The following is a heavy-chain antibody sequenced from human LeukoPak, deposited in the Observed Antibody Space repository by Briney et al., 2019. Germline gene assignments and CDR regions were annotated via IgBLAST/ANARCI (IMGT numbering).Heavy chain of an antibody. CDR2: INHSGST. V-gene: IGHV4-34*01. CDR1: GGSFSGYC. CDR3: ARRNGRYSSSWSPRRAFDI. J-gene: IGHJ3*02. Sequence: PSETLSLTCAVYGGSFSGYCWSWIRQPPGKGLEWIGEINHSGSTNYNPSLKSRVTISVDTSKNQFSLKLSSVTAADTAVYYCARRNGRYSSSWSPRRAFDIWGQGTMVTVSS. D-gene: IGHD6-13*01.